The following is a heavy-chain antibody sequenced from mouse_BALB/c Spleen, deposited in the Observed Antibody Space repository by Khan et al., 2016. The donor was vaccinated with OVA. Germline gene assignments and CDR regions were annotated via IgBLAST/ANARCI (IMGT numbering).Heavy chain of an antibody. CDR2: IWAGGST. CDR3: TRLEDI. Sequence: QVQLKQSGPGLVAPSQSLSITCTVSGFSLTSYGVHWVRQPPGKGLEWLGVIWAGGSTNYNSALMSRLSISKDNSKSTVFFKMNSLQTDDTAKYYSTRLEDIWGQGTTLTVSS. D-gene: IGHD1-3*01. J-gene: IGHJ2*01. CDR1: GFSLTSYG. V-gene: IGHV2-9*02.